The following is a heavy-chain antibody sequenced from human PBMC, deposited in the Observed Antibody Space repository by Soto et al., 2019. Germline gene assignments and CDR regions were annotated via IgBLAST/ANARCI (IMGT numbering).Heavy chain of an antibody. Sequence: QVQLQESGPGLVKPSQTLSLTCTVSGGSISSGGYYWSWIRQHPGKGLEWIGYIYYSGSTYYNPSLKGRVTMSVDTSKNQFSLKLSSVTAADTAVYYCARVLPGYSSGWYRGWYFDLWGRGTLVTVSS. CDR2: IYYSGST. CDR1: GGSISSGGYY. J-gene: IGHJ2*01. V-gene: IGHV4-31*03. CDR3: ARVLPGYSSGWYRGWYFDL. D-gene: IGHD6-13*01.